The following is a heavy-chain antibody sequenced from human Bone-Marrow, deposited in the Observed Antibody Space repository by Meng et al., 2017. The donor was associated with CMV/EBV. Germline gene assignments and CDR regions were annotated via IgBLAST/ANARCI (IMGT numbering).Heavy chain of an antibody. Sequence: GGSLRLSCAASGFTFSSYGMHWVRQAPGKGLEWVAVIWYDGSNKYYADSVKGRFTISRDNSKNTLYLQMNSLRAEDTAVYYCAKDLAPTDYYHYGMDVWGQGTTVTVSS. J-gene: IGHJ6*02. V-gene: IGHV3-33*06. CDR1: GFTFSSYG. CDR2: IWYDGSNK. D-gene: IGHD4-11*01. CDR3: AKDLAPTDYYHYGMDV.